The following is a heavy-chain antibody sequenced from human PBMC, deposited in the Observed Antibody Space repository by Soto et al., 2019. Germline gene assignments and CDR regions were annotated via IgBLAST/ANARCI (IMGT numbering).Heavy chain of an antibody. D-gene: IGHD5-18*01. V-gene: IGHV4-31*03. Sequence: QVQLQESGPGLVKPSQTLSLTCTVSGGSINSGGYCWSWIRQHPGKGLGWIGCISYGGSTSYNPPLKSRVTLSADTSKNRFSLKLTSVPAPDPALYYCSRGILVWGQGALITVSS. CDR2: ISYGGST. J-gene: IGHJ4*02. CDR1: GGSINSGGYC. CDR3: SRGILV.